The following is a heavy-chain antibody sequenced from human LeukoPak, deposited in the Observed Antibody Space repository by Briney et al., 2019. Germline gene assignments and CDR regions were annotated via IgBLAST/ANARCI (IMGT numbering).Heavy chain of an antibody. J-gene: IGHJ5*02. Sequence: SETLSLPCTVSGGPISSGGYYWRWIRQHPGKGLEWIGYIYYSGSTYYNPSLKSRVTISVDTSKNQFSLKLSSVTAADTAVYYCARGPYYMTQFGLGPWGQGTLVTVSS. CDR1: GGPISSGGYY. V-gene: IGHV4-31*03. CDR2: IYYSGST. CDR3: ARGPYYMTQFGLGP. D-gene: IGHD3-10*01.